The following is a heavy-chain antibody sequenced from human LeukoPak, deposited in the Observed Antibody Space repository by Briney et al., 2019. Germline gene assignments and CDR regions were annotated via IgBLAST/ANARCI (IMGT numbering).Heavy chain of an antibody. J-gene: IGHJ4*02. CDR1: GGSFSGYY. V-gene: IGHV4-34*01. Sequence: SETLSLTCAVYGGSFSGYYWSWIRRPPGKGLEWIGSIYYSGSTYYNPSLKSRVTISVDTSKNQFSLKLSSVTAADTAVYYCARLLGVVPAAPYFDYWGQGTLVTVSS. CDR3: ARLLGVVPAAPYFDY. D-gene: IGHD2-2*01. CDR2: IYYSGST.